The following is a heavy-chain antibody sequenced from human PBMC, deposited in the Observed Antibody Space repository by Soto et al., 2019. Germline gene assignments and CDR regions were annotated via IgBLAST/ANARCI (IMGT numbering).Heavy chain of an antibody. J-gene: IGHJ3*02. CDR2: IIPILGIA. V-gene: IGHV1-69*08. CDR1: GGTFSSYT. CDR3: ARDGDGDYVSAFDI. Sequence: QVQLVQSGAEVKKPGSSVKVSCKASGGTFSSYTISWVRQAPGQGLEWMGRIIPILGIANYAQKFQGRVTITADKSTSTAYMGLSSLRSEDTAVYYCARDGDGDYVSAFDIWGQGTMVTVSS. D-gene: IGHD4-17*01.